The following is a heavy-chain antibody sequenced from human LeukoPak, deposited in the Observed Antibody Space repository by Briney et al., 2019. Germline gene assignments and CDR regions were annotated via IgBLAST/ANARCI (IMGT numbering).Heavy chain of an antibody. V-gene: IGHV4-59*08. CDR2: IYYSGST. Sequence: SETLSLTCTVSGGSISSYYWSWMRQPPGKGLEWIGYIYYSGSTNYNPSLKSRVTISVDTSKNQFSLKLSSVTAADTAVYYCARWVTYYYDSSGYWAFDYWGQGTLVTVSS. CDR1: GGSISSYY. D-gene: IGHD3-22*01. J-gene: IGHJ4*02. CDR3: ARWVTYYYDSSGYWAFDY.